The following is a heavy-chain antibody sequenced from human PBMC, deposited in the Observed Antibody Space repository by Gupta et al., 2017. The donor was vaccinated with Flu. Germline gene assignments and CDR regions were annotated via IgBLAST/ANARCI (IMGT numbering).Heavy chain of an antibody. D-gene: IGHD5-18*01. J-gene: IGHJ4*02. CDR1: GFTFDDYT. CDR2: ISWDGGST. V-gene: IGHV3-43*01. CDR3: AKGRGYSYGYFDY. Sequence: ASGFTFDDYTMHWVRQAPGKGLEWVSLISWDGGSTYYADSVKGRFTNSRDNSKNSLYLQMNSLRTEDTALYYCAKGRGYSYGYFDYWGQGTLVTVSS.